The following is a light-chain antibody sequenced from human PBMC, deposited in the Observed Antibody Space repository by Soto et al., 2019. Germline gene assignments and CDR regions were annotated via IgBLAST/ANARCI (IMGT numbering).Light chain of an antibody. Sequence: ENVLTQSTGTLSLSPGERATLSCRASQSVSGNYLAWYQHKPGQAPRLLIYGASSRATGIADRFSGSGSWTDITSAISILEPVDFAVYYWLQYGSSPLPGGSPLTFGEGTKLEIK. J-gene: IGKJ4*01. CDR2: GAS. V-gene: IGKV3-20*01. CDR1: QSVSGNY. CDR3: LQYGSSPLPGGSPLT.